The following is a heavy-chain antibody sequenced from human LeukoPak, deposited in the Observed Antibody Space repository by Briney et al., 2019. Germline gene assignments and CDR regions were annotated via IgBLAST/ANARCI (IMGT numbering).Heavy chain of an antibody. J-gene: IGHJ5*02. D-gene: IGHD2-15*01. CDR3: ATDRYCSGGSCYSGVFDP. CDR2: ITTSGGST. CDR1: GFTFSSYA. Sequence: QPGGSLRLSCAASGFTFSSYAMSWVRQAPGEGLEWVSSITTSGGSTYYADSVKGRFTISRDNAKNTLYLQMNSLRAEDTAVYYCATDRYCSGGSCYSGVFDPWGQGTLVTVSS. V-gene: IGHV3-23*01.